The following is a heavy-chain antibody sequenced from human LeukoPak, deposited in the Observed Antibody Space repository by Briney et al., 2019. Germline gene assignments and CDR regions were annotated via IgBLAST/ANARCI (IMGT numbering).Heavy chain of an antibody. CDR1: GFTFSSYW. V-gene: IGHV3-74*01. J-gene: IGHJ4*02. CDR3: ARGNGDYEGGLDY. D-gene: IGHD4-17*01. CDR2: INSDGSST. Sequence: GGSLRLSCAASGFTFSSYWMHWVRQAPGKGLEWVSRINSDGSSTSYADSVKGRFTISRDNAKNTLYLQMNSLRAEDTAVYYCARGNGDYEGGLDYWGQGTLVTVSS.